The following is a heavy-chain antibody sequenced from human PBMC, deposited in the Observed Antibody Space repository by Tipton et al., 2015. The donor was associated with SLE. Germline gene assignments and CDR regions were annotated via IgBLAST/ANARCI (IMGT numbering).Heavy chain of an antibody. CDR1: GGSFSGYY. CDR2: INHSGST. CDR3: ARGRPPYYYGMDV. Sequence: TLSLTCAVYGGSFSGYYWSWIRQPPGKGLEWIGEINHSGSTNYNPSLKSRVIISVDTSKNQFSLKLSSVTAADTAVYYCARGRPPYYYGMDVWGQGTTVTVSS. V-gene: IGHV4-34*01. J-gene: IGHJ6*02.